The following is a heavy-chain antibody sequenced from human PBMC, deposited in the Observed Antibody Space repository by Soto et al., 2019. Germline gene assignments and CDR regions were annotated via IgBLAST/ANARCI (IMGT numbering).Heavy chain of an antibody. CDR2: ISAYTGHT. CDR1: GYSFPSYA. D-gene: IGHD3-22*01. CDR3: AGHHGPMTEENGVDP. J-gene: IGHJ5*02. V-gene: IGHV1-18*01. Sequence: QAHLVQSGAEVKKPGASVKVSCEASGYSFPSYAIIWLRQARGPGLERMGWISAYTGHTNYAQNFQGRITLTTDTPPDTAYMELRGLTSDDTAVYYCAGHHGPMTEENGVDPWGQGTQVTVSS.